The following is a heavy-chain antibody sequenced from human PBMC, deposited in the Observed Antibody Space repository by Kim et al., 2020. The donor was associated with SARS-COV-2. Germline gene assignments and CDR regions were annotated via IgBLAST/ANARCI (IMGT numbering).Heavy chain of an antibody. V-gene: IGHV1-18*01. CDR3: ARDFIVVVPAAIYYYGMDV. D-gene: IGHD2-2*02. CDR2: ISAYNGNT. Sequence: ASVKVSCKASGYTFTSYGISWVRQAPGQGLEWMGWISAYNGNTNYAQKLQGRVTMTTDTSTSTAYMELRSLRSDDTAVYYCARDFIVVVPAAIYYYGMDVWGQGTTVTVSS. J-gene: IGHJ6*01. CDR1: GYTFTSYG.